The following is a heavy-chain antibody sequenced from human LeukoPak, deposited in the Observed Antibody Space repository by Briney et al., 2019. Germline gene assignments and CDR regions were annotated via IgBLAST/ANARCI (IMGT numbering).Heavy chain of an antibody. CDR2: INHSGST. V-gene: IGHV4-39*07. CDR1: GGSISSGSYY. CDR3: ARGRANWGYYYYYMDV. Sequence: SETLSLTCTVSGGSISSGSYYWSWIRQPPGKGLEWIGEINHSGSTNYNPSLKSRVTISVDTSKNQFSLKLSSVTAADTAVYYCARGRANWGYYYYYMDVWGKGTTVTVSS. D-gene: IGHD7-27*01. J-gene: IGHJ6*03.